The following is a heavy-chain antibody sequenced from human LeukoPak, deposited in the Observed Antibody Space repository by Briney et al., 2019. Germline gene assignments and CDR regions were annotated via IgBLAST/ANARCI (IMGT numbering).Heavy chain of an antibody. V-gene: IGHV4-31*03. Sequence: PSQTLSLTCTVSGGSISSGGYYWSWIRQHPGKGLEWIGYIYYSGSTYYNPSLKSRVTISVDTSKSQFSLKLSSVTAADTAVYYCAVRYWSGVYYFDYWGQGTLVTVSS. CDR2: IYYSGST. D-gene: IGHD3-3*01. CDR1: GGSISSGGYY. CDR3: AVRYWSGVYYFDY. J-gene: IGHJ4*02.